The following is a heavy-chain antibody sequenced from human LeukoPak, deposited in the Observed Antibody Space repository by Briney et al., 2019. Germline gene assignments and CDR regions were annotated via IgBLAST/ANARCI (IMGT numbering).Heavy chain of an antibody. D-gene: IGHD2-8*01. CDR3: ARQGMFCTNGVCYTNYYYYMDV. CDR2: IYHSGST. Sequence: SETLSLTCAVSGYSISSGYYWGWIRQPPGKGLEWIGCIYHSGSTYYNPSLKSRVTISVDTSKNQFSPKLSSVTAADTAVYYCARQGMFCTNGVCYTNYYYYMDVWGKGTTVTVSS. J-gene: IGHJ6*03. CDR1: GYSISSGYY. V-gene: IGHV4-38-2*01.